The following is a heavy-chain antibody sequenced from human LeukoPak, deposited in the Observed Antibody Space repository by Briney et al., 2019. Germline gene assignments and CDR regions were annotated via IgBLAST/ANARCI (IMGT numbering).Heavy chain of an antibody. V-gene: IGHV1-18*01. Sequence: ASVKVSCKASGYTFTSYGISWVRQAPGQGLEWMGWISAYNGNTNYAQKLQGRVTMTTDTSTSTAYMELRSLRSDDTAVYYCARAESGISIFGVVPESTYYFDYWGQGTLVTVSS. CDR2: ISAYNGNT. J-gene: IGHJ4*02. D-gene: IGHD3-3*01. CDR1: GYTFTSYG. CDR3: ARAESGISIFGVVPESTYYFDY.